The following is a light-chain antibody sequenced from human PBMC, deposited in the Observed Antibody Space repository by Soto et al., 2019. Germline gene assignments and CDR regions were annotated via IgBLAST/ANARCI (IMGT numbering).Light chain of an antibody. V-gene: IGLV2-14*01. CDR1: SSDVGGYNY. J-gene: IGLJ1*01. Sequence: QSALTQPASGSGSPGQSITISCTGTSSDVGGYNYVSWYQQHPGKAPKLMIYEVSNRPSGVSNRFSGSKSGNTASLTISGLQAEDEADYYCSSYTSSSTLVFGTGTQLTVL. CDR2: EVS. CDR3: SSYTSSSTLV.